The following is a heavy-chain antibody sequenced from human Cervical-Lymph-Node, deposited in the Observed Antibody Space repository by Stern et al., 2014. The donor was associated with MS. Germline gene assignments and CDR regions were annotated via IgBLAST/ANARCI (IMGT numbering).Heavy chain of an antibody. V-gene: IGHV4-34*01. CDR3: ASGPDHSKTGY. CDR2: VHPSGSP. Sequence: QVQLQQWGAGLLKPSETLSLTCTVSGGSFSGDYGSWIRQPPGKGLEWIGEVHPSGSPDYNPSLQSRVTISLDTSRKLLSLKLRSVTAADTAVYFCASGPDHSKTGYWGQGTLVTVSS. D-gene: IGHD4-11*01. CDR1: GGSFSGDY. J-gene: IGHJ4*02.